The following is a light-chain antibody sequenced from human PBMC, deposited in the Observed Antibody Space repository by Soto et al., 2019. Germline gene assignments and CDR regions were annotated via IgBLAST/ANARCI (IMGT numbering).Light chain of an antibody. V-gene: IGLV1-51*01. CDR1: SSNIGNNY. J-gene: IGLJ1*01. CDR2: DNN. CDR3: GTWDSSLSAYV. Sequence: QSALPQPPSVSAAPGQKGTISCSGRSSNIGNNYVSWYQQLPGTAPKLLIYDNNKRPSGIPDRFSGSKSGTSATLGITGLQTGDEADYYCGTWDSSLSAYVFGTGTKVTVL.